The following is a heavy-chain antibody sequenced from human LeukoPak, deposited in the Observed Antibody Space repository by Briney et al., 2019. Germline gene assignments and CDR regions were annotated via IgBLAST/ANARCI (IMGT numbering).Heavy chain of an antibody. D-gene: IGHD2-21*02. CDR3: ARGDCGGDCPDAFDI. CDR2: ISYDGSNK. V-gene: IGHV3-30-3*01. CDR1: GFTFSSYA. J-gene: IGHJ3*02. Sequence: PGGSLRLSCAASGFTFSSYAMHWVRQAPGKGLEWVAVISYDGSNKYYADSVKGRFTISRDNSKNTLYLQMNSLRAEDTAVYYCARGDCGGDCPDAFDIWGQGTMVTVSS.